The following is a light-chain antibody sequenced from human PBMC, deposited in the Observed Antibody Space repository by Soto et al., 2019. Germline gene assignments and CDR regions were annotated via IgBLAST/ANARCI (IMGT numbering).Light chain of an antibody. Sequence: QLVLTQSPSASGTPGQRVTISCSGTSSNIGTNYVYWYQQLPGTAPKVLIYSNDKRPSGVPDRFSGSKSGTSASLAISGLRSEDEADYYCAAWDDSLSGPLFGGGTQLTVL. V-gene: IGLV1-47*01. CDR2: SND. J-gene: IGLJ2*01. CDR1: SSNIGTNY. CDR3: AAWDDSLSGPL.